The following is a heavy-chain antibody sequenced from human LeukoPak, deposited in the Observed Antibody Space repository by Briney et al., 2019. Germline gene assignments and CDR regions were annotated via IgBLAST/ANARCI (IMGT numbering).Heavy chain of an antibody. D-gene: IGHD6-19*01. CDR1: GGTFSSYA. CDR3: ARRGEWLATPYYYYGLDV. V-gene: IGHV1-69*13. J-gene: IGHJ6*02. CDR2: IVPIFGTA. Sequence: SVKVSCKASGGTFSSYAISWVRQAPGQGLEWMGGIVPIFGTASYAQKFQGRVTITADESTSTAYMELSSLKASDTAMYYCARRGEWLATPYYYYGLDVWGQGTTVTVSS.